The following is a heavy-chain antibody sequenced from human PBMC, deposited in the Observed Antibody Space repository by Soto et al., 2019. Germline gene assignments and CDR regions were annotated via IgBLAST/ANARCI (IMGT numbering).Heavy chain of an antibody. CDR2: ISSVGSNK. V-gene: IGHV3-30*18. J-gene: IGHJ4*02. D-gene: IGHD2-15*01. CDR3: AKDFHGGVVVVAAEC. Sequence: QVQLVESGGGVVQPGRSLRLSCAASGFTFSNYGMHWVRQAPGKGLEWVAVISSVGSNKYYADSVKGRFTISRDNPKNTLYLQMSSLRAEDTAVYYCAKDFHGGVVVVAAECWGQGTLVTVSS. CDR1: GFTFSNYG.